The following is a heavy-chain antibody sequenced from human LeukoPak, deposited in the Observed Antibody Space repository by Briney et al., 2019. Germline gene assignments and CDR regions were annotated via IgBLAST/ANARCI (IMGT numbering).Heavy chain of an antibody. V-gene: IGHV3-23*01. J-gene: IGHJ3*02. CDR2: INGSGGST. CDR3: ARDVFAAHDAFDI. D-gene: IGHD3-16*01. Sequence: PGGSLRLSCAASGFTFSSYAMSWVRQAPGKGLEWVSDINGSGGSTYHADSVKGRFTISRDNSKNTLYLQMNSLRAEDTAVYYCARDVFAAHDAFDIWGQGTMVTVSS. CDR1: GFTFSSYA.